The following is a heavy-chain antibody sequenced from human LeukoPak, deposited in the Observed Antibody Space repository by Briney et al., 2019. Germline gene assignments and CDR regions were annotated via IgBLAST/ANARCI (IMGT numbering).Heavy chain of an antibody. V-gene: IGHV3-23*01. CDR1: GFTFSSYA. CDR2: ISGSGGST. J-gene: IGHJ4*02. D-gene: IGHD6-13*01. CDR3: ARVPGYS. Sequence: GGSLRLSCAASGFTFSSYAMSWVRQAPGRGLEWVSAISGSGGSTYYADSVRGRFTISRDSSKNTLYLQMNSLRVEDMAVYYCARVPGYSWGQGTLVTVSS.